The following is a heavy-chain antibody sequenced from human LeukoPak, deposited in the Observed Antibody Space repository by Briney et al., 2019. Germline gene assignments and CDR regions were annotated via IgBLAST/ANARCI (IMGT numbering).Heavy chain of an antibody. V-gene: IGHV3-30-3*01. CDR3: ARDPYYDSSGYYSNWFDP. D-gene: IGHD3-22*01. CDR2: ISYDGSNK. J-gene: IGHJ5*02. Sequence: GRSLRLSCAASGFTFSSCAMHWVRQAPGKGLEWVAVISYDGSNKYYADSVKGRFTISRDNSKNTLYLQMNSLRAEDTAVYYCARDPYYDSSGYYSNWFDPWGQGTLVTVSS. CDR1: GFTFSSCA.